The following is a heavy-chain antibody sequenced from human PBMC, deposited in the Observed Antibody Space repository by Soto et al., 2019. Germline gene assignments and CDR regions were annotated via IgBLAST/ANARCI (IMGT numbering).Heavy chain of an antibody. V-gene: IGHV3-48*02. CDR3: ANQKIRFSVAGTLYGLGV. J-gene: IGHJ6*02. Sequence: GGSLRLSCEASGFVFSTYSMNWFRQAPGKGLEWISYISSTSGTIYYADSVKGRFTIFRDNAKNSLFLQMNGLRDDDTAVYYCANQKIRFSVAGTLYGLGVWGQGTTVTVSS. CDR1: GFVFSTYS. CDR2: ISSTSGTI. D-gene: IGHD6-19*01.